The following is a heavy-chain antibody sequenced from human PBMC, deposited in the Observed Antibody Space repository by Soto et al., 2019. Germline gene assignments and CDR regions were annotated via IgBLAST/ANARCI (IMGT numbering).Heavy chain of an antibody. CDR3: AHKLPVTTSAFDI. J-gene: IGHJ3*02. CDR1: GFSLNTSGVG. Sequence: QITLKESGPTLVKPTQTLTLTCTFSGFSLNTSGVGVGWVRQPPGRALEWLAVIYWTDDKRYSPSLNTRLSITKDNSKNQVVLTMTNMDPMDTAIFFCAHKLPVTTSAFDIWGQGTMVTVSS. CDR2: IYWTDDK. D-gene: IGHD4-17*01. V-gene: IGHV2-5*01.